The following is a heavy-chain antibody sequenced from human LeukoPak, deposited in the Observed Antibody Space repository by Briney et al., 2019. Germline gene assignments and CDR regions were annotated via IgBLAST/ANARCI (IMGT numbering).Heavy chain of an antibody. D-gene: IGHD3/OR15-3a*01. CDR1: GGSISSSRYY. J-gene: IGHJ4*02. CDR2: IYYSGST. CDR3: ARHEGDWTYYFDY. Sequence: SETLSLTCTVSGGSISSSRYYWGWIHQPPGKGLEWIGSIYYSGSTYYNPSLNSLVTTSVDTSKNQFSLKLSSVTAADTAVYYCARHEGDWTYYFDYWGQGTLVTVSS. V-gene: IGHV4-39*01.